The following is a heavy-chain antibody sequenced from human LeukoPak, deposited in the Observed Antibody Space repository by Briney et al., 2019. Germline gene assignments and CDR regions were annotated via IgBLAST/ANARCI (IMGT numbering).Heavy chain of an antibody. CDR1: GFTFDDYA. D-gene: IGHD6-19*01. CDR3: AGGSGWLIDY. Sequence: PGGSLRLSCAASGFTFDDYAMNWVRQAPGKGLEWVANIKQEGSEKYYVDSVKGRFTISRDNAKNSLYLQMDSLRAEDTAVYYCAGGSGWLIDYWGQGTLVTVSS. J-gene: IGHJ4*02. V-gene: IGHV3-7*01. CDR2: IKQEGSEK.